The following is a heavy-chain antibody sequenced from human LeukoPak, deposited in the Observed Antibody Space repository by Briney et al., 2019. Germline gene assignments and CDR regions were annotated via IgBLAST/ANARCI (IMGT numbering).Heavy chain of an antibody. CDR1: GGSISSYY. CDR3: ARGRLGGSGSYYNVLDY. D-gene: IGHD3-10*01. J-gene: IGHJ4*02. V-gene: IGHV4-59*01. CDR2: ISYSRST. Sequence: SETLSLTCTVSGGSISSYYWSWIRQPQGKGLEWIGYISYSRSTNYNPSLKSRVTISVDTSRNQFSLKLSSVTAADTAVYYCARGRLGGSGSYYNVLDYWGQGTLVTVSS.